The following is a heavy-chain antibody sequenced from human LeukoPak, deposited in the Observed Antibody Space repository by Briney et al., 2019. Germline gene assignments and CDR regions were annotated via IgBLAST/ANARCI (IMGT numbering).Heavy chain of an antibody. Sequence: GRSLRLSCAASGFTFSSYGMHWVRHAPGKWLEWVAVIWYDGSNKYYADSVKGRFTISRDNSKNTLYLQMNSLRAEDTAVYYCAKAANDYGDYVLDYWGQGTLVTVSS. CDR3: AKAANDYGDYVLDY. V-gene: IGHV3-33*06. J-gene: IGHJ4*02. CDR1: GFTFSSYG. CDR2: IWYDGSNK. D-gene: IGHD4-17*01.